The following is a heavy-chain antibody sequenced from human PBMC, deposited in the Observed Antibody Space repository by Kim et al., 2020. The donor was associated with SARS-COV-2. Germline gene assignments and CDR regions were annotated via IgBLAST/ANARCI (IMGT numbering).Heavy chain of an antibody. J-gene: IGHJ6*02. Sequence: GGSLRLSCAASGFTFSSYWMHWVRQAPGKGLVWVSRIKSDGSSTDYADPVKGRFTISRDNAKNTLYLQMNSLRAEDTAVYYCARDSFRVIRGQLRYDVWGQGTTVSVSS. CDR3: ARDSFRVIRGQLRYDV. CDR2: IKSDGSST. CDR1: GFTFSSYW. V-gene: IGHV3-74*01. D-gene: IGHD3-10*01.